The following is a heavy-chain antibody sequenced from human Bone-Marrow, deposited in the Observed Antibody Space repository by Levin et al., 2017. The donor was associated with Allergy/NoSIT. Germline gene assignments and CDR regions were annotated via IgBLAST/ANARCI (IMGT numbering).Heavy chain of an antibody. CDR1: GFNFNDYT. D-gene: IGHD6-13*01. CDR2: ISWNSGSI. CDR3: AKTTYSSSWYRGDFDC. J-gene: IGHJ4*02. V-gene: IGHV3-9*01. Sequence: LSLTCAASGFNFNDYTMHWVRQAPGKGLEWVSGISWNSGSIGYADSVKGRFTISRDNAKNSLYLQMNSLRTEDTALYYCAKTTYSSSWYRGDFDCWGQGTLVTVSS.